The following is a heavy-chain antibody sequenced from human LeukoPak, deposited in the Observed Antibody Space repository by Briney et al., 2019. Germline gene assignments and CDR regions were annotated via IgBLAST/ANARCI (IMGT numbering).Heavy chain of an antibody. CDR1: GFTFSSYG. CDR2: ISYDGSNK. Sequence: GRSLRLSCAASGFTFSSYGMHWVRQAPGKWLEWVAVISYDGSNKYYADSVKGRFTISRDNSKNTLYLQMNSLRAEDTAVYYCAKVATDDYGDPRLVHVDYWGQGTLVTVSS. D-gene: IGHD4-17*01. V-gene: IGHV3-30*18. CDR3: AKVATDDYGDPRLVHVDY. J-gene: IGHJ4*02.